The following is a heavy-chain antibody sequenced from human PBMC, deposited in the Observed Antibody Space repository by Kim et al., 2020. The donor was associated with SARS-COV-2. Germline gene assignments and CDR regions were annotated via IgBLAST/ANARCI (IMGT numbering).Heavy chain of an antibody. CDR3: ARHVSKAAAGTVGRFDP. CDR1: GGSISSSSYY. V-gene: IGHV4-39*01. CDR2: IYYSGST. Sequence: SETLSLTCTVSGGSISSSSYYWGWIRQPPGKGLEWIGSIYYSGSTYYNPSLKSRVTISVDTSKNQFSLKLSSVTAADTAVYYCARHVSKAAAGTVGRFDPCGQGTLVTVSS. J-gene: IGHJ5*02. D-gene: IGHD6-13*01.